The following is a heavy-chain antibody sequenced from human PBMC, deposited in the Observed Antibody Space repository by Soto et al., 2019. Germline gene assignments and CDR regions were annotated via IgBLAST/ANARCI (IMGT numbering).Heavy chain of an antibody. CDR2: ISAYNGNT. Sequence: ASVKVSCKASGYTFTSYGISWVRQAPGQGLEWMGWISAYNGNTNYAQKPQGRVTMTTDTSTSTAYMELRSLRSDDTAVASGAADVSSSWYELDYWGQGTLVTVSS. CDR1: GYTFTSYG. D-gene: IGHD6-13*01. V-gene: IGHV1-18*04. CDR3: AADVSSSWYELDY. J-gene: IGHJ4*02.